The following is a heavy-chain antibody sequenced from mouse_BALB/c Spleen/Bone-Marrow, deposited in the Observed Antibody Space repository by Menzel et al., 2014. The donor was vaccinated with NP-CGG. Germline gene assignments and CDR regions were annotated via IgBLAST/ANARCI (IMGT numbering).Heavy chain of an antibody. CDR3: VRDIGRGFFDY. CDR1: GFTFTDYY. V-gene: IGHV7-3*02. Sequence: DVKLVESGGGLVQPGGSLRLSCATSGFTFTDYYMNWVRQPPGKALEWLGFIRNKPNGYTTEYSASVKGRFTISRDNSQSFLYLQMNTLRAEDGATYYCVRDIGRGFFDYWGQGTTLTVSS. J-gene: IGHJ2*01. CDR2: IRNKPNGYTT.